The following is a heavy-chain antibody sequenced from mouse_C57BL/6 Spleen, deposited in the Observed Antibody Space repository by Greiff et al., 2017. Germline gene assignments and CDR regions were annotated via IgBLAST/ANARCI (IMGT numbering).Heavy chain of an antibody. CDR1: GFNIKNTY. CDR3: APGSNYAYAMDY. Sequence: VQLQQPGTELVKPGASVKLSCTASGFNIKNTYLPWVKQRPEQGLAWIGRIDPANGNTKYAPKFPGKATITADTSSNTAYQQRSSLTSEDTAIYYCAPGSNYAYAMDYWGQGTSVTVAS. D-gene: IGHD2-5*01. V-gene: IGHV14-3*01. J-gene: IGHJ4*01. CDR2: IDPANGNT.